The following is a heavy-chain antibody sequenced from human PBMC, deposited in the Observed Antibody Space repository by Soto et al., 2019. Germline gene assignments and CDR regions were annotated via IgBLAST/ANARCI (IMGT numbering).Heavy chain of an antibody. Sequence: GESLKISCQGSGYSFTNYWIGWVRQMPGKGLEWMGRIDPSDSQTYYSPSFRGHVTISVTKSITTVFLQWGSLRASDTAMYYCARQIYDSDTGPNFQYYFDSWGQGTPVTVSS. CDR2: IDPSDSQT. CDR1: GYSFTNYW. J-gene: IGHJ4*02. CDR3: ARQIYDSDTGPNFQYYFDS. D-gene: IGHD3-22*01. V-gene: IGHV5-10-1*01.